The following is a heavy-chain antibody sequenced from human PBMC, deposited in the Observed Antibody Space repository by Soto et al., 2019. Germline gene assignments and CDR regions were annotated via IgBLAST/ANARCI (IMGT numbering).Heavy chain of an antibody. CDR3: ARGDREDILVVVGARPGEYGTDI. V-gene: IGHV3-30-3*01. CDR1: GFTFRNHA. CDR2: IAYDGSNA. Sequence: QVQLVESGGGVVQPGGSLRLSCAASGFTFRNHAMHWVRQAPGNGLECLAVIAYDGSNAFYRDSVKGRFTISRDNSKNTLYLHMNSLRSEDTGVYYCARGDREDILVVVGARPGEYGTDIWGQGTTVTVSS. J-gene: IGHJ6*02. D-gene: IGHD2-15*01.